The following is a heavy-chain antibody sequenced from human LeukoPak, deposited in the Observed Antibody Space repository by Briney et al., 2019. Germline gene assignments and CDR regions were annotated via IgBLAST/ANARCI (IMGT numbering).Heavy chain of an antibody. J-gene: IGHJ4*02. V-gene: IGHV3-23*01. CDR3: AKDGVLEWLLSYFDY. Sequence: PGGSLRLSCAASGYTFSSYAMSWVRQAPGKGLEWVSAISGSGGSTYYADSVKGRFTISRDNSKNTLYLQMNSLRAEDTAVYYCAKDGVLEWLLSYFDYWGQGTLVTVSS. D-gene: IGHD3-3*01. CDR1: GYTFSSYA. CDR2: ISGSGGST.